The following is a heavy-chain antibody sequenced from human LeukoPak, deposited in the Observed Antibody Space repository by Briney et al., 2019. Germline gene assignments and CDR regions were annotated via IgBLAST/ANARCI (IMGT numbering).Heavy chain of an antibody. CDR3: TRGQGLYY. CDR2: IRRKVYGGTA. Sequence: GGSLRLSYAASGFTFSDSTMSWYRQAPGKGLEWVGFIRRKVYGGTAEYAASVKGRFTISRDDSKSIAYLQMDSLKIEDSAVYYCTRGQGLYYWGQGTLVIVSS. V-gene: IGHV3-49*03. J-gene: IGHJ4*02. D-gene: IGHD3/OR15-3a*01. CDR1: GFTFSDST.